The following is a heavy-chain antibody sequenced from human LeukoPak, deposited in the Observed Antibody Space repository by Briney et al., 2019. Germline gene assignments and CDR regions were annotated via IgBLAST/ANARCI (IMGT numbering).Heavy chain of an antibody. J-gene: IGHJ4*02. CDR1: GGSFSGYF. V-gene: IGHV4-34*01. CDR2: LTESGRT. CDR3: ARWSLRGCSGSPCFDY. D-gene: IGHD2-15*01. Sequence: SETQSLTCAVYGGSFSGYFWSWIRQPPGKGLEWIGELTESGRTSYNPSLKSRVTIAEDTSKNQFSLKLSSVTAANTAVYYCARWSLRGCSGSPCFDYWGQGTLVTVSS.